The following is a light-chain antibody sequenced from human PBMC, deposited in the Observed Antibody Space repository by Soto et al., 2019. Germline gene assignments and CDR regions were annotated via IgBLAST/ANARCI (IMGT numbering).Light chain of an antibody. CDR1: EDVSNY. CDR2: AAS. J-gene: IGKJ3*01. CDR3: QHCYSYPPFT. V-gene: IGKV1-8*01. Sequence: AIRLTQSPSSLSASPGDTVTISCRASEDVSNYLAWYQQKPGKAPKLLIYAASSLQSGVPSRFSGSGSGTAFTLTIRSLQSEDFATYYCQHCYSYPPFTFGPGTKLDIE.